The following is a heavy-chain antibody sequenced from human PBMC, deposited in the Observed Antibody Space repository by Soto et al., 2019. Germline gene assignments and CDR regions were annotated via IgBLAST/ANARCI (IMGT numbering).Heavy chain of an antibody. J-gene: IGHJ4*02. CDR3: AREENIAVAGGY. CDR2: ISSSSSYI. V-gene: IGHV3-21*01. CDR1: GFTFSSYT. D-gene: IGHD6-19*01. Sequence: EVQLVESGGGLVKPGGSLRLSCAASGFTFSSYTRNWFRQAPGKGLEWVSSISSSSSYIYYADSVKGRFTISRDNAKNSLYLQMNSLRAEDTAVYYCAREENIAVAGGYWGQGTLVTVSS.